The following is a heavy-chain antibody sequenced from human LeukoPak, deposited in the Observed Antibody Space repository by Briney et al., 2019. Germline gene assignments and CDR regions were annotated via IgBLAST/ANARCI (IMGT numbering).Heavy chain of an antibody. CDR2: IYYSGST. CDR3: AREGYGGNYGFDY. Sequence: SQTLSLTCTVSGGSISSGDYYWGWIRQPPGKGLEWIGSIYYSGSTYYNPSLKSPVTMSVDTSQNQLSLKLSSVTAADTAVYFCAREGYGGNYGFDYWGQGILVTVSS. V-gene: IGHV4-39*02. J-gene: IGHJ4*02. D-gene: IGHD4-23*01. CDR1: GGSISSGDYY.